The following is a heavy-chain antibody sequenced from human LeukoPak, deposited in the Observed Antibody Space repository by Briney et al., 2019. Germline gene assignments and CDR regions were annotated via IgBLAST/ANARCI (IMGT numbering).Heavy chain of an antibody. V-gene: IGHV3-23*01. CDR1: GFTFSSYV. Sequence: PGGSLRLSCAASGFTFSSYVMSWVRQAPGKGLEWVSAISGSADSTYYADSVKGRLTISRDNSKNTLYVQMNNLRAEDTAVYYCAKRGPAGSGKSPDYFDYWGQGTLVTVSS. CDR2: ISGSADST. J-gene: IGHJ4*02. D-gene: IGHD4-23*01. CDR3: AKRGPAGSGKSPDYFDY.